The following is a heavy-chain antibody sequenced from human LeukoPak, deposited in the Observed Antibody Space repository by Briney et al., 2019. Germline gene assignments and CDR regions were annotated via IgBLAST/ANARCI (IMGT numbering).Heavy chain of an antibody. CDR2: INSDGNST. V-gene: IGHV3-74*01. J-gene: IGHJ4*02. Sequence: PGGSLRLSCAASGFTFNRYLMHWVRQAPGKGLVWVSRINSDGNSTSYADSVKGRFTISRDNAKNTLYLQMNSLRAEDTAVYYCARAYYDSSGRYFDYWGQGTLVTVSS. CDR1: GFTFNRYL. CDR3: ARAYYDSSGRYFDY. D-gene: IGHD3-22*01.